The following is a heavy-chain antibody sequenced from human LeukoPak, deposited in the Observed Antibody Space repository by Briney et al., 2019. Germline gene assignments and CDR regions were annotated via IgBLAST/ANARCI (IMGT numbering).Heavy chain of an antibody. V-gene: IGHV4-39*07. CDR3: ASILRSIAVAGTIDY. J-gene: IGHJ4*02. Sequence: SETLSLTCTVSGVSISSSSYYWGWIRQPPGKGLEWIGSIYYSGSTYYNPSLKSRVTISVDTSKNQFSLKLSSVTAADTAVYYCASILRSIAVAGTIDYWGQGTLVTVSS. CDR1: GVSISSSSYY. CDR2: IYYSGST. D-gene: IGHD6-19*01.